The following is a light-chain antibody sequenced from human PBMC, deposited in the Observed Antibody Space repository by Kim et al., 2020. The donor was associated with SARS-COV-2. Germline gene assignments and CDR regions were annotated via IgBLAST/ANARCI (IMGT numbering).Light chain of an antibody. V-gene: IGKV1-9*01. J-gene: IGKJ4*01. Sequence: DIQLTQSPSFLSASVGDRVTITCRASQAISSYLAWYQQNPGKAPRLLISGASMLQSGVPSRFSGSRSETEFTLTISSLQPEDFATYYCQQLHTYPLTFGGGTKV. CDR2: GAS. CDR3: QQLHTYPLT. CDR1: QAISSY.